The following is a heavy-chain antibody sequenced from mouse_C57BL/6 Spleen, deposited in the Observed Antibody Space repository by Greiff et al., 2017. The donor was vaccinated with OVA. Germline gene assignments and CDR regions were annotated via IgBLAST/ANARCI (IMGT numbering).Heavy chain of an antibody. Sequence: VQLQQSGPELVKPGASVKISCKASGYSFTGYYMNWVKQSPEKSLEWIGEINPSTGGTTYNQKFKAKATLTVDKSSSTAYMQLKSLTSADSAVYYCARSGSSYGGYFDYWGQGTTLTVSS. V-gene: IGHV1-42*01. CDR1: GYSFTGYY. CDR2: INPSTGGT. CDR3: ARSGSSYGGYFDY. D-gene: IGHD1-1*01. J-gene: IGHJ2*01.